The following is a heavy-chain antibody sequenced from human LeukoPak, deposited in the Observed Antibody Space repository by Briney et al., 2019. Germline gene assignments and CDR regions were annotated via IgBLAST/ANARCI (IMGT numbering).Heavy chain of an antibody. J-gene: IGHJ4*02. V-gene: IGHV2-70*01. CDR2: IDWDDDK. CDR1: GFSLSTSGMC. CDR3: ARIRYGSGSYHFDY. Sequence: ESGPTLVNPTQTLTLTCTFSGFSLSTSGMCVSWIRQPPGKALEWLALIDWDDDKYYSTSLKTRLTISKDTSKNQVVLTMTNMDPVDTATYYCARIRYGSGSYHFDYWGQGTLVTVSS. D-gene: IGHD3-10*01.